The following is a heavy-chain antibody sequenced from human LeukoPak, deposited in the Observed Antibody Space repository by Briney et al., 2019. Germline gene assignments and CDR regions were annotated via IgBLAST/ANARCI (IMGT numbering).Heavy chain of an antibody. CDR2: ISYDGSNK. CDR3: AGRFSGSYRGNQYPSFDY. V-gene: IGHV3-30*03. D-gene: IGHD1-26*01. CDR1: GFTFSSYG. Sequence: PGGSLRLSCAASGFTFSSYGMHWVRQAPGKGLEWVAVISYDGSNKYYADSVKGRFTISRDNSKNTLCLQMNSLRAEDTAVYYCAGRFSGSYRGNQYPSFDYWGQGTLVTVSS. J-gene: IGHJ4*02.